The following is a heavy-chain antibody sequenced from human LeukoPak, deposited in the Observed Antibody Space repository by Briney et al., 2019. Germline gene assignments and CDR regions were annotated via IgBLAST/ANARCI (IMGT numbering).Heavy chain of an antibody. J-gene: IGHJ4*02. D-gene: IGHD2-15*01. V-gene: IGHV1-18*01. CDR3: ARDTGYCSGGSCYVRY. CDR2: ISAYNGNT. Sequence: ASVKVSCKASGYTFISYGITWVRQAPGQGLEWMGWISAYNGNTNYAQKLQGRVTMTTDTSTSTAYMELRSLRSDDTAVYYCARDTGYCSGGSCYVRYWGQGTLVTVSS. CDR1: GYTFISYG.